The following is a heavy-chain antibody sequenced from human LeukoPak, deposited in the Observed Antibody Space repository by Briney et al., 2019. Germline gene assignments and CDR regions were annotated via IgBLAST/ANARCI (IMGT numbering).Heavy chain of an antibody. V-gene: IGHV3-7*01. J-gene: IGHJ3*02. Sequence: GGSLRLSCAASGFTFSSYWMSWVRQAPGKGLEGVANIKQDGSEKYYVDSVKGRFTISRDNAKNSLYLLMNSLRAEVAAVYYCARDNSIFGVVISDDAFDIWGQGTMVTVSS. CDR2: IKQDGSEK. CDR3: ARDNSIFGVVISDDAFDI. CDR1: GFTFSSYW. D-gene: IGHD3-3*01.